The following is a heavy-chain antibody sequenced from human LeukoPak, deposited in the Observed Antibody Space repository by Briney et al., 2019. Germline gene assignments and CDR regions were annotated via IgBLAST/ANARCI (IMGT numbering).Heavy chain of an antibody. CDR3: ATQGIAARPFALDV. J-gene: IGHJ6*04. Sequence: KASETLSLTCTVSGGSISSGSYYWSWIRQPAGKGLEWIGRIYTSGSTNYNPSLKTRVTISVDTSKNQFPLKLSSVTAADTAVYYCATQGIAARPFALDVWAKGTTVTVSS. D-gene: IGHD6-6*01. CDR2: IYTSGST. CDR1: GGSISSGSYY. V-gene: IGHV4-61*02.